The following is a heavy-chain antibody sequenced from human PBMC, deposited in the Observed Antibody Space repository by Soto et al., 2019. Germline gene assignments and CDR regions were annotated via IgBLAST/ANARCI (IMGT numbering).Heavy chain of an antibody. V-gene: IGHV3-23*01. Sequence: GGSLRLSCAASGFTFSSYAMSWVRQAPGKGLEWVSAISGSGGSTYYADSVKGRFTISRDNSKNTLYLQMNSLRAEDTAVYYCAKDHTYYDFWSDYNWFDPWGQGTLVTVSS. CDR3: AKDHTYYDFWSDYNWFDP. J-gene: IGHJ5*02. CDR1: GFTFSSYA. D-gene: IGHD3-3*01. CDR2: ISGSGGST.